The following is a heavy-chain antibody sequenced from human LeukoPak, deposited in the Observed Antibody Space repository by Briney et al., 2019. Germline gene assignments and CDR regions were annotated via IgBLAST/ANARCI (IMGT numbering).Heavy chain of an antibody. J-gene: IGHJ4*02. V-gene: IGHV3-30*02. D-gene: IGHD2-21*02. CDR3: AKDRIVLVSATFDY. CDR1: GFTFSLYG. Sequence: GGSLRLSCAASGFTFSLYGIHWVRQAPGKGLEWGAFIQNDGSNKYYADSVKGRFTISRDNSKNTLYLQMNSLRPDDTAMYYCAKDRIVLVSATFDYWGQGTLVTVSS. CDR2: IQNDGSNK.